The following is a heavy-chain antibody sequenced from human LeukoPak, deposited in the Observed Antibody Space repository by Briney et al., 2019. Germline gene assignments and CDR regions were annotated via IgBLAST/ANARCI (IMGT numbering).Heavy chain of an antibody. CDR3: AKAGSSSWYLDY. D-gene: IGHD6-13*01. CDR1: GFTFSTYA. V-gene: IGHV3-23*01. J-gene: IGHJ4*02. CDR2: VSGYGDGSAGIT. Sequence: GGSLRLSCAASGFTFSTYAMSWVRQAPGKGLEWVSAVSGYGDGSAGITYYADSVKGRFTISRDNSKNTLFLQMNSLRGEDTAVYYCAKAGSSSWYLDYWGQGTLVTVSS.